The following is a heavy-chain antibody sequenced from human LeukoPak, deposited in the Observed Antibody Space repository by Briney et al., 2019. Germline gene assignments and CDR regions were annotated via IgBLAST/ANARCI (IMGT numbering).Heavy chain of an antibody. J-gene: IGHJ4*02. D-gene: IGHD1-26*01. CDR3: ARDLSGIVGYTYGRGIDY. V-gene: IGHV3-7*01. CDR1: GFTFSTYS. CDR2: IKEDGSEK. Sequence: GGSLRLSCAASGFTFSTYSMNWVRQAPGKGLEWVANIKEDGSEKYYVDAVKGRFTISRDNAKTSLYLQMNSLRAEDTAVYYCARDLSGIVGYTYGRGIDYWGQGTLVTVSS.